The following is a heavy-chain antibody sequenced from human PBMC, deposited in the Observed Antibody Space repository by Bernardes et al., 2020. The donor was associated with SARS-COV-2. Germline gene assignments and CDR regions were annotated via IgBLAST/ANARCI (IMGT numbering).Heavy chain of an antibody. D-gene: IGHD2-2*01. V-gene: IGHV3-74*03. CDR1: GFSLSRHE. CDR3: AREATSPLSYNYHAMDV. J-gene: IGHJ6*02. Sequence: GGSLRLSCVVSGFSLSRHEIHWVRQAPGKGLVWVSRSSRDGSLTTYAESVKGRFTIFRDYARNTLYLQMDSLSAEDTGIYYCAREATSPLSYNYHAMDVWGQGTTVTVSS. CDR2: SSRDGSLT.